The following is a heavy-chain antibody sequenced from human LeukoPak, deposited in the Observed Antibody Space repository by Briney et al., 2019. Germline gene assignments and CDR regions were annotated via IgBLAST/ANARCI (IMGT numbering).Heavy chain of an antibody. CDR3: ARHVVAVGFDY. D-gene: IGHD3-22*01. V-gene: IGHV3-21*01. CDR2: ITSSSRYI. CDR1: GFAFSTYS. J-gene: IGHJ4*02. Sequence: GGSLRLSCAASGFAFSTYSMNWVRQAPGKGLEWVSSITSSSRYIYYADSVKGRFTISRDNAKNSLYLQMNSLRAEDTAVYYCARHVVAVGFDYWGQGTLVTVSS.